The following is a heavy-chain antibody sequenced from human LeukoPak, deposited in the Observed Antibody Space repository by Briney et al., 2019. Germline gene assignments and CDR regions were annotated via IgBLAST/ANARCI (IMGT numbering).Heavy chain of an antibody. D-gene: IGHD1-20*01. CDR3: ARDPRITGAPGIDY. V-gene: IGHV1-18*01. CDR2: ISGYNGNT. J-gene: IGHJ4*02. CDR1: GYTFTGFG. Sequence: GASVKVSCKASGYTFTGFGISWVRQAPGQGLEWMGWISGYNGNTNYAQNLQGRVTMTTGTSTSTAYMELRSLRSDDTAVYYCARDPRITGAPGIDYWGQGTLVTVSS.